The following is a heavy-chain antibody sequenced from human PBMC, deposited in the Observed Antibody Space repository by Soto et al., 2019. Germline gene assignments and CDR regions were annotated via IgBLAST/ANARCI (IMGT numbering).Heavy chain of an antibody. V-gene: IGHV1-24*01. Sequence: SAKPCSKEPRDAITSRSLRSARQATGQRLEWMGWINPGDGDTIYSQKFQGRVTMTEDTSTDTAYMELSSLRSEDTAVYYCATVPGYYDILTGYPGHYGMDVWGQGTTVTVSS. J-gene: IGHJ6*02. CDR2: INPGDGDT. CDR1: RDAITSRS. CDR3: ATVPGYYDILTGYPGHYGMDV. D-gene: IGHD3-9*01.